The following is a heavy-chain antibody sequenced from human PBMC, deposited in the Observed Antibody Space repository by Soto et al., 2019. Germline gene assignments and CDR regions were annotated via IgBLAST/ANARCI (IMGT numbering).Heavy chain of an antibody. V-gene: IGHV1-69*08. CDR1: GGTFSSYT. J-gene: IGHJ4*02. CDR3: ARDRGDGYNFG. CDR2: IIPILGIA. Sequence: QVQLVQSGAEVKKPGSSVKVSCKASGGTFSSYTISWVRQAPGQGLEWMGRIIPILGIANYAQKFQGRVTITADKSTSTADMELSSLRSEDTAVYYCARDRGDGYNFGWGQGTLVTVSS. D-gene: IGHD5-12*01.